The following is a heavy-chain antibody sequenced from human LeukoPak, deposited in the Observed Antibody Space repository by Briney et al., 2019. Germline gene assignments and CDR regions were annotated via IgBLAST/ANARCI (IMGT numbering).Heavy chain of an antibody. CDR1: GFTFSGSA. CDR3: TRHAPYSSGWQYDY. Sequence: GGSLRLSCAASGFTFSGSAMHWVRQASGKGLEWVGRIRSKANSYATAYAASVKGRFTISRDESKNTAYLQMNSLKTEDTAVYYCTRHAPYSSGWQYDYWGQGTLVTVSS. V-gene: IGHV3-73*01. CDR2: IRSKANSYAT. D-gene: IGHD6-19*01. J-gene: IGHJ4*02.